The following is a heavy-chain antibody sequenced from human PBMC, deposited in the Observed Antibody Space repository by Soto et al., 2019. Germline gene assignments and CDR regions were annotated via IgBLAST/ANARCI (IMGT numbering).Heavy chain of an antibody. CDR3: AIVYCTNGVCHASGPDY. D-gene: IGHD2-8*01. CDR2: INPNSGGT. J-gene: IGHJ4*02. Sequence: ASVKVSCKASGYTFTGYYMHWVRQAPGQGLEWMGWINPNSGGTNYAQKFQGRVTMTRDTSISTAYMELSRLRSDDTAVYYCAIVYCTNGVCHASGPDYWGQGTLVTV. V-gene: IGHV1-2*02. CDR1: GYTFTGYY.